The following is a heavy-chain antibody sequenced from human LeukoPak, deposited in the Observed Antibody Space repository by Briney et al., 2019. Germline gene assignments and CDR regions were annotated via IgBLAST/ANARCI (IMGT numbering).Heavy chain of an antibody. CDR3: AKLWLRFDCSGGSCYSGLAY. J-gene: IGHJ4*02. D-gene: IGHD2-15*01. Sequence: GGSLRLSCAASGFTFSRYAMSWVRQAPGEGLDWVSAISGSGGSTYYADSVKGRFTISRDNSKNTLYLQMNSLRAEDTAVYYCAKLWLRFDCSGGSCYSGLAYWGQGTLVTVSS. CDR1: GFTFSRYA. CDR2: ISGSGGST. V-gene: IGHV3-23*01.